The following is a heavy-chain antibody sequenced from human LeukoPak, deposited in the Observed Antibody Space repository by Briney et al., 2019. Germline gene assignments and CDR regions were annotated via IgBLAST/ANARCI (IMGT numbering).Heavy chain of an antibody. CDR1: GFTFSRYG. V-gene: IGHV3-30*18. CDR2: ISYDVSNR. CDR3: ANHLGSGYCTSASCREYFDH. D-gene: IGHD2-2*01. Sequence: PGRSLRLSCVASGFTFSRYGMHWVRQAPGKGLEWVAVISYDVSNRYYADSMKGRFTISRDNSRNTVFLQVNSLRVNDTAVYYCANHLGSGYCTSASCREYFDHWGQGTLVSVSS. J-gene: IGHJ4*02.